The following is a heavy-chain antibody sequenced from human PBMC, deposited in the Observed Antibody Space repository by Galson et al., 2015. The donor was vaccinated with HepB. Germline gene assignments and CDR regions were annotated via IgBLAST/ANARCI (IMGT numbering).Heavy chain of an antibody. CDR3: AREGVGQLPSEYYFDY. Sequence: SVKVSCKASGYTFTGYYMHWVRQAPGQGLEWMGWINPNSGGTNYAQKFQGRVTMTRDTSISTAYMELSRLRSDDTAVYYCAREGVGQLPSEYYFDYWGQGALVTVSS. V-gene: IGHV1-2*02. CDR2: INPNSGGT. J-gene: IGHJ4*02. CDR1: GYTFTGYY. D-gene: IGHD6-6*01.